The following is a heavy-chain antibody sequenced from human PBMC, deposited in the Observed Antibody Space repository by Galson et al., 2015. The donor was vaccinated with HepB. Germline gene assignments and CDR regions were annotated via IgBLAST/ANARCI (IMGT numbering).Heavy chain of an antibody. CDR2: VGSYNENSHYGNNDKT. J-gene: IGHJ4*02. CDR3: AREKSGSYWNFDY. Sequence: SVKVSCKASGYTFTTYGISWVRQAPGQGLEWLGWVGSYNENSHYGNNDKTHYAQKLQGRVTMTTDTSTTTAYMELSSLRSEDTAVYYCAREKSGSYWNFDYWGQGTLVTVSS. D-gene: IGHD1-26*01. V-gene: IGHV1-18*01. CDR1: GYTFTTYG.